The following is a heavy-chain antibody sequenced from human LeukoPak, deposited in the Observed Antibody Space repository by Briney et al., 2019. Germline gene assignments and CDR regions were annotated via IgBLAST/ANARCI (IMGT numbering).Heavy chain of an antibody. V-gene: IGHV1-2*02. CDR2: INPNSGGT. CDR3: ARDGIVVVPAAISKPYNWSDP. Sequence: ASVKVSCKASGYTFTGYYMHWVRQAPGQGLEWMGWINPNSGGTNYAQKFQGRVTMTRDTSISTAYMELSRLRSDDMAVYYCARDGIVVVPAAISKPYNWSDPWGQGTLVTVSS. CDR1: GYTFTGYY. D-gene: IGHD2-2*01. J-gene: IGHJ5*02.